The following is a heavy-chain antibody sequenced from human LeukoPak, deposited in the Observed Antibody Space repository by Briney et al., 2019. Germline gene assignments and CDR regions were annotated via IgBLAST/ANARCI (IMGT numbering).Heavy chain of an antibody. J-gene: IGHJ4*02. Sequence: SETLSLTCTVSGGSISSYYWSWIRQPPGKGLEWIGYIYYSGSTNYNPSLKSRVTISVDPSKNQFSLKLSSVTAADTAVYYCARVRSPSGWYRVREYYFDYWGQGTLVTVSS. D-gene: IGHD6-19*01. V-gene: IGHV4-59*01. CDR2: IYYSGST. CDR1: GGSISSYY. CDR3: ARVRSPSGWYRVREYYFDY.